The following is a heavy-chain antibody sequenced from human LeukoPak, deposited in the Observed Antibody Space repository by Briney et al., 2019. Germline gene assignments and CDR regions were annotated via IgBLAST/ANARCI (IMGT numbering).Heavy chain of an antibody. V-gene: IGHV1-69*05. CDR2: IIPIFGTA. CDR1: GGTFSSYA. Sequence: SVKVSCKASGGTFSSYAISWVRQAPGQGLEWMGGIIPIFGTANYAQKFQGRVTITTDESTSTAYMVLSSLRSEDTAVYYCARRIQRDDAFDIWGQGTMVTVSS. J-gene: IGHJ3*02. CDR3: ARRIQRDDAFDI. D-gene: IGHD5-18*01.